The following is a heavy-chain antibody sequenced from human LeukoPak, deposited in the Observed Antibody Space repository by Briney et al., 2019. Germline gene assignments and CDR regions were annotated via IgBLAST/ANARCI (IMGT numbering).Heavy chain of an antibody. CDR3: ARVEWVIQVSWFDP. CDR1: GDNVSSKSAA. D-gene: IGHD2-21*01. J-gene: IGHJ5*02. V-gene: IGHV6-1*01. CDR2: TYYRSKWYN. Sequence: SQTLSLTCAISGDNVSSKSAAWNWIRQSPSRGLEWLGRTYYRSKWYNDYAESVKSRITINPDTSKNQFSLQLNSVTPEDTAVYYCARVEWVIQVSWFDPWGQGTLVTVSS.